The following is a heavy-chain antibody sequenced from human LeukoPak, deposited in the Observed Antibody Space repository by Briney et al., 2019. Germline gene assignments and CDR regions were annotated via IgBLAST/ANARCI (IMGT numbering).Heavy chain of an antibody. CDR3: VISYYYARGYFDY. J-gene: IGHJ4*02. V-gene: IGHV1-2*02. D-gene: IGHD3-10*02. Sequence: AASVKVSCKASGYTFTGYYMHWVRQAPGQGLEWMGWINPNSGGTNYAQKFQGRVTMTRDTSISTAYMELSRLRSDDTAVYYCVISYYYARGYFDYWGQGTLVTVSS. CDR2: INPNSGGT. CDR1: GYTFTGYY.